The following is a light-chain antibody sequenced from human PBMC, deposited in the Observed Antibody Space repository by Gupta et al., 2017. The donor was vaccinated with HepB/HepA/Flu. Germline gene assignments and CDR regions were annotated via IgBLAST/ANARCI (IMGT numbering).Light chain of an antibody. J-gene: IGKJ1*01. CDR1: QSVLYSSNNENY. Sequence: DLVMTQSPDSLAVSLGERATFNCKSSQSVLYSSNNENYLAWYQQKPGQPHKLLIYWASDRESGVSVRLSGSGSGTDFTLTISSLQAEDAAVDYCHQYYSIPWTFGQGTKVEIK. V-gene: IGKV4-1*01. CDR2: WAS. CDR3: HQYYSIPWT.